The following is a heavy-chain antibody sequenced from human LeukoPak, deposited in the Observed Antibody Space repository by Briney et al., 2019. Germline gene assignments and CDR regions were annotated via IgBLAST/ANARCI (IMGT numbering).Heavy chain of an antibody. J-gene: IGHJ3*01. D-gene: IGHD7-27*01. CDR3: VRDLHWGGFDV. CDR1: GFTFRSYA. V-gene: IGHV3-23*01. Sequence: PGRSLRLSCAASGFTFRSYAMHWVRQAPGKGLEWVSGISPSGDITYYADSVMGRFSISRDNPKSTVSLQMSSLRAEDTALYYCVRDLHWGGFDVWGQGTMVTVSS. CDR2: ISPSGDIT.